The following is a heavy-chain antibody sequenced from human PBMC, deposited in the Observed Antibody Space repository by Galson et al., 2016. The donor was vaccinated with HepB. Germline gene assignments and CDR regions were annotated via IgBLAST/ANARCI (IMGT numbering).Heavy chain of an antibody. Sequence: QSGAEVKKPGESLKISCKGSEYSFTNYWIAWVRQMPGKGLEWMGIIYPGDSDTRYSPSFQGQVTISADRSIMTAYLQWSSMQASDTAMYYCARLGGGRLASRCRDRYDGVDVGGQVATVTVS. D-gene: IGHD6-6*01. CDR1: EYSFTNYW. CDR3: ARLGGGRLASRCRDRYDGVDV. V-gene: IGHV5-51*01. CDR2: IYPGDSDT. J-gene: IGHJ6*02.